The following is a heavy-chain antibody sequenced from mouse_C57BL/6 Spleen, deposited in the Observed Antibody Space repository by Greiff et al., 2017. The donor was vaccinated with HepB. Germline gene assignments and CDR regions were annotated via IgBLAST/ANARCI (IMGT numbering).Heavy chain of an antibody. CDR3: ARGSTNFFDY. D-gene: IGHD5-1*01. J-gene: IGHJ2*01. Sequence: QVHVKQSGAELARPGASVKLSCKASGYTFTSYGISWVKQRTGQGLEWIGEIYPRSGNTYYNEKFKGKATLTADKSSSTAYMELRSLTSEDSAVYFCARGSTNFFDYWGQGTTLTVSS. CDR2: IYPRSGNT. CDR1: GYTFTSYG. V-gene: IGHV1-81*01.